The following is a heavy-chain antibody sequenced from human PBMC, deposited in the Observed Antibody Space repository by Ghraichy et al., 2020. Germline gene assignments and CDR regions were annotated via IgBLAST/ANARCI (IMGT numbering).Heavy chain of an antibody. CDR2: IGAGGAGT. V-gene: IGHV3-23*01. J-gene: IGHJ1*01. Sequence: GESLNISCAASGFAFSAYAMSWVRQAPGKGLEWVSAIGAGGAGTYYADSVKGRFTISRDNSKNTLYLQMNGLRADDTAVYYCAKREPGGWGTPPYFNHWGQGTLVTVSS. D-gene: IGHD3-16*01. CDR1: GFAFSAYA. CDR3: AKREPGGWGTPPYFNH.